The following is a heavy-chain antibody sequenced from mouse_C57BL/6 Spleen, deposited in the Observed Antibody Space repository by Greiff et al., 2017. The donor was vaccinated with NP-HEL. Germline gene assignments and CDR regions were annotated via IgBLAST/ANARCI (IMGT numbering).Heavy chain of an antibody. J-gene: IGHJ4*01. CDR3: ARDGDAGAMDY. CDR1: GYSITSGYY. V-gene: IGHV3-6*01. CDR2: ISYDGSN. Sequence: DVQLQESGPGLVKPSQSLSLTCSVTGYSITSGYYWNWIRQFPGNKLEWMGYISYDGSNNYNPSLKNRISITRDTSKNQFFLKLNSVTTEDTATYYCARDGDAGAMDYWGQGTSVTVSS. D-gene: IGHD3-3*01.